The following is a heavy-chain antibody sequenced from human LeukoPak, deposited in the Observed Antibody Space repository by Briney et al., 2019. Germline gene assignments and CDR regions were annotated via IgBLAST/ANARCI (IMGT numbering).Heavy chain of an antibody. Sequence: ASVKVSCKASDYTFTSYGISWVRQAPGQGLEWMGWISTYNGDTKYTQKLQGRVTMTADTSTRTAYMELSRLRSDDTAVYYCARFDSSGYSLDYWGQGTLVTVSS. CDR1: DYTFTSYG. J-gene: IGHJ4*02. CDR3: ARFDSSGYSLDY. V-gene: IGHV1-18*01. D-gene: IGHD3-22*01. CDR2: ISTYNGDT.